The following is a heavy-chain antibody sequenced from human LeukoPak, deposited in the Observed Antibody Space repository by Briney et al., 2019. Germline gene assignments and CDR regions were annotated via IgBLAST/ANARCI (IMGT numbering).Heavy chain of an antibody. CDR1: GLTLSNAW. CDR2: IKSKTDGDTT. Sequence: GGSLRLSCTVSGLTLSNAWMSWVRQAPRKGLEWVGRIKSKTDGDTTDYAAPVKGRFTISRDDSKDTVYLQMNSLKTEDTAIYYCTRDKLELRQFDYWGQRTLVTVSS. CDR3: TRDKLELRQFDY. D-gene: IGHD1-7*01. V-gene: IGHV3-15*01. J-gene: IGHJ4*02.